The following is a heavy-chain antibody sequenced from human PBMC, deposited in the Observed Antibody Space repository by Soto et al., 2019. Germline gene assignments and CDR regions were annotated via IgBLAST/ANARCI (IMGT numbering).Heavy chain of an antibody. Sequence: QVQLVPSGAEGKRPGASVKVSCKASGYTFSSYGISWVRQAPGQGLEWMGWISTYNDNTNYAQKLQGIATMTRDTSTSTAYMEVRSLRSDDTAVYYCERDNELFDSWGQGTLVTVSS. J-gene: IGHJ4*02. CDR2: ISTYNDNT. CDR1: GYTFSSYG. V-gene: IGHV1-18*01. D-gene: IGHD1-1*01. CDR3: ERDNELFDS.